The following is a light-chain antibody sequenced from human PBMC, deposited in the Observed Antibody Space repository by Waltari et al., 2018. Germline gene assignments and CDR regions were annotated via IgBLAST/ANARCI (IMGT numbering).Light chain of an antibody. CDR3: MQALQTGGFT. CDR1: QSLLHSNGYNY. V-gene: IGKV2-28*01. J-gene: IGKJ3*01. CDR2: LGS. Sequence: DIVMTQSPLSLPVTPGEPASISCRSSQSLLHSNGYNYLDWYLQKPGQSPQLLIYLGSNRASGVPDRFIGSGSGTDFTLKISRVEAEDVGVYYCMQALQTGGFTFGPGTKVDIK.